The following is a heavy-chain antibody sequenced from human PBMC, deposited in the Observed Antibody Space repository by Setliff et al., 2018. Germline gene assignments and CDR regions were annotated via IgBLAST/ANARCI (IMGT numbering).Heavy chain of an antibody. J-gene: IGHJ6*03. CDR2: IIPIFGTA. CDR1: GGIFSSYA. CDR3: ARDHGGSYHYYYYYMDV. Sequence: SVKVSCKASGGIFSSYAISWVRQAPGQGLEWMGGIIPIFGTANYAQKFQGRVTITADESTSTAYMELSSLRSEDTAVYYCARDHGGSYHYYYYYMDVWGKGTTVTVSS. D-gene: IGHD1-26*01. V-gene: IGHV1-69*13.